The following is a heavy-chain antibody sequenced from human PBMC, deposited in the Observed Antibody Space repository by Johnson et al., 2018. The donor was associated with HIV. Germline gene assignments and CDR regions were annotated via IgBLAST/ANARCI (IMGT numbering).Heavy chain of an antibody. CDR1: GFTVSSNY. Sequence: VQLVESGGGVVQPGGSLRLTCAASGFTVSSNYMSWVRQAPGKGLEWVSVIYSGGSTYYADSVKGRFTISRDNSKNTLYLQMNSLRAEDTAVYYCARGAIKYSSSWLGAFDIWGQGTMVTVSS. J-gene: IGHJ3*02. CDR2: IYSGGST. V-gene: IGHV3-66*02. D-gene: IGHD6-6*01. CDR3: ARGAIKYSSSWLGAFDI.